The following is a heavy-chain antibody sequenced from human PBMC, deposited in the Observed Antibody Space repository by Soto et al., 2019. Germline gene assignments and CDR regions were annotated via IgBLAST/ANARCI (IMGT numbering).Heavy chain of an antibody. J-gene: IGHJ4*02. D-gene: IGHD3-10*01. V-gene: IGHV1-69*02. Sequence: QVQLVQSGAEVKMPGSSVKVSCTASGGTFTSYTFSWVRQVPGQGLEWMGRIIPILRMADFAQKFQGRVTINADESTSTVSMKLSSLRSEDTAVYYCVTSYGSGSAHYEYWCQGNLVTVS. CDR3: VTSYGSGSAHYEY. CDR2: IIPILRMA. CDR1: GGTFTSYT.